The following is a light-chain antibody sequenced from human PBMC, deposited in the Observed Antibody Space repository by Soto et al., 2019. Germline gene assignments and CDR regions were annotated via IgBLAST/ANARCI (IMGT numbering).Light chain of an antibody. V-gene: IGLV2-18*02. CDR3: NSFTTSSTYV. J-gene: IGLJ1*01. CDR2: DVN. Sequence: QSVLTQPASVSGSPGQSITISCTGTSSDIGSYNRVSWYQQPPGTAPKLIIYDVNKRPSGVPDRFSGSKSGNTASLTISGLQAEDEADYYCNSFTTSSTYVFGTGTKSPS. CDR1: SSDIGSYNR.